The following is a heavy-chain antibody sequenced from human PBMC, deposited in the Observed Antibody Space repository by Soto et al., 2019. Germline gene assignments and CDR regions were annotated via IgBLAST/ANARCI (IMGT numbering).Heavy chain of an antibody. Sequence: PSETLSLTCAVYGGSFSGYYWSWIRQPPGKGLEWIGEINHSGSTNYNPSLKSRVTISVDTSKNQFSLKLSSVTAADTAVYYCARFHAAGFPTIDYWGQGTLVTVSS. V-gene: IGHV4-34*01. CDR1: GGSFSGYY. D-gene: IGHD6-13*01. J-gene: IGHJ4*02. CDR2: INHSGST. CDR3: ARFHAAGFPTIDY.